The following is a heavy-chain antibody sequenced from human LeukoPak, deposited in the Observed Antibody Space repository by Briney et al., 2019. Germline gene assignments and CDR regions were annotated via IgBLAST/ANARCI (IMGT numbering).Heavy chain of an antibody. CDR3: ARLYCSSTSCYKRGGPSQH. CDR1: GGSFSGYY. D-gene: IGHD2-2*02. Sequence: SETLSLTCAVYGGSFSGYYWSWIRQPPGKGLEWIGEINHSGSTNYNPPLKSRVTISVDTSKNQFSLKLSSVTAADTAVYYCARLYCSSTSCYKRGGPSQHWGQGTLVTVSS. CDR2: INHSGST. V-gene: IGHV4-34*01. J-gene: IGHJ1*01.